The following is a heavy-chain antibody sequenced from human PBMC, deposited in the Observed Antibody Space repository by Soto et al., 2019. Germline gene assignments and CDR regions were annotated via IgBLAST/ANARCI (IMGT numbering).Heavy chain of an antibody. CDR3: AKGGTAMVVDY. CDR2: IWHDGRKA. J-gene: IGHJ4*02. D-gene: IGHD5-18*01. Sequence: QVHLLQSGGGVVQPGRSLTLSCAVSGFTFSDYGMHWVRQAPGKGLEWVALIWHDGRKAYYADSVKGRFTISRDNSKNTLYLQMNSLRAEDTAVYYCAKGGTAMVVDYWGQGTLVTVSS. V-gene: IGHV3-33*06. CDR1: GFTFSDYG.